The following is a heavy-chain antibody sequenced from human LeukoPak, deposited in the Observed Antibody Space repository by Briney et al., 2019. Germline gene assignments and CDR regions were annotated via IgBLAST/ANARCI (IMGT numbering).Heavy chain of an antibody. D-gene: IGHD6-6*01. CDR2: IYTSGST. J-gene: IGHJ4*02. V-gene: IGHV4-4*07. CDR3: ASTSLSAARRGYYFDY. CDR1: GGSISSYY. Sequence: SETLSLTCTVSGGSISSYYWSWIRQPAGKGLEWIGRIYTSGSTNYNPSLKSRVTMSVDTSKNQFSLKLSSVTAADTAVYCCASTSLSAARRGYYFDYWGQGTLVTVSS.